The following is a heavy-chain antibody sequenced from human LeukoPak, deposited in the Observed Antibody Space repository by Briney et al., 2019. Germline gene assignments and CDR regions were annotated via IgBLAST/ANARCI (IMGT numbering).Heavy chain of an antibody. Sequence: EASVKVSCKASGYTFTGYYMHWVRQAPGQGLEWMGWINPNSGGTNYAQKFQGRVTMTTDTSTSTVYMELTSLRYDDTAVYYCARDPGHMATDNFDYWGQGTLVTVSS. CDR2: INPNSGGT. CDR3: ARDPGHMATDNFDY. V-gene: IGHV1-2*02. CDR1: GYTFTGYY. J-gene: IGHJ4*02. D-gene: IGHD5-12*01.